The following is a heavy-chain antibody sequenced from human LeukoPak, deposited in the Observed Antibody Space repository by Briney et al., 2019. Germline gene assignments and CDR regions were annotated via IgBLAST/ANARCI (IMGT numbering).Heavy chain of an antibody. Sequence: GGSLRLSCAASGFTFSNAWMSWVHQAPGKGLGWVGRIKSKTDGGTTDYAAPVKGRFTISRDDSKNTLYLQMNSLKTEDTAVYYCTTDLYYYGSGSPNWGQGTLVTVSS. D-gene: IGHD3-10*01. CDR1: GFTFSNAW. V-gene: IGHV3-15*01. J-gene: IGHJ4*02. CDR2: IKSKTDGGTT. CDR3: TTDLYYYGSGSPN.